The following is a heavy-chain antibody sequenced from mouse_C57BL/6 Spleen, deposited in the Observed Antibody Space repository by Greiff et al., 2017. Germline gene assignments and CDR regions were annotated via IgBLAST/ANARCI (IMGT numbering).Heavy chain of an antibody. Sequence: EVKLMESGPELVKPGASVKISCKASGYSFTGYFMNWVKQSHGKSLEWIGRINPYNGDTFYNQKFKGKATLTVDKSSSTAHMELLSMTSEDFAVYYCARSRYDGGNAMDYWGQGTSVTVSS. V-gene: IGHV1-37*01. CDR1: GYSFTGYF. D-gene: IGHD2-14*01. CDR2: INPYNGDT. CDR3: ARSRYDGGNAMDY. J-gene: IGHJ4*01.